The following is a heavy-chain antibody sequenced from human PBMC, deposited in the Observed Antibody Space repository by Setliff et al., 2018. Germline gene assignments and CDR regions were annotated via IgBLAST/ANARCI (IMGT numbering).Heavy chain of an antibody. J-gene: IGHJ4*02. CDR1: SGSISPYY. Sequence: SETLSLTCSVSSGSISPYYWSWIRQPPGKGLEWIGNIYYRGYTNYNPSLKSRVTISVDTSKNQFSLKLSSVTAADTAVYYCARDRPVYYWGQGTLVTVSS. CDR2: IYYRGYT. V-gene: IGHV4-59*01. CDR3: ARDRPVYY.